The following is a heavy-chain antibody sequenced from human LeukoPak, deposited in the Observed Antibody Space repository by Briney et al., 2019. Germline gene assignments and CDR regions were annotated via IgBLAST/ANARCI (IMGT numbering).Heavy chain of an antibody. V-gene: IGHV3-21*01. CDR1: GFTFSSYS. CDR2: ISSSSSYI. D-gene: IGHD2/OR15-2a*01. CDR3: ARGLGLSGYFDY. Sequence: PGGSLRLSCAASGFTFSSYSMNWVRQAPGKGLEWVSSISSSSSYIYYADSVKGRFTISRDNAKNSLYLQMNSLRAEDTAVYYCARGLGLSGYFDYWGQGTLVTVSS. J-gene: IGHJ4*02.